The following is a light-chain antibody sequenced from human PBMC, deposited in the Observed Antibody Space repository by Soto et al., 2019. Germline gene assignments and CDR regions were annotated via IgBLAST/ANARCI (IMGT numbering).Light chain of an antibody. CDR2: GAS. J-gene: IGKJ3*01. Sequence: EIVLTQSPGTLSLSPGERATLSCRASQSFSSSYLAWYQQKPGQAPRLLIYGASSRATGIPDRFSGSASGTDFTLTISRLESEDFAVYYCQQYCSSPFTFGPGTKVDIK. CDR3: QQYCSSPFT. V-gene: IGKV3-20*01. CDR1: QSFSSSY.